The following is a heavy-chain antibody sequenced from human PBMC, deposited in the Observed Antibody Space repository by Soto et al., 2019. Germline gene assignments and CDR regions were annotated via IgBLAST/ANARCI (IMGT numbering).Heavy chain of an antibody. Sequence: QVQLVQSGAEVKKPGASVKVSCKASGYTFTSYGISWVRQAPGQGLEWMGWISAYNGNTNYAQKLQGRVTMTTDTSTSTAYMELRSLRSFDTDVYYCARDRRGLIAYYYCYGMDVWVQGTTLTVS. J-gene: IGHJ6*02. CDR2: ISAYNGNT. V-gene: IGHV1-18*04. CDR3: ARDRRGLIAYYYCYGMDV. CDR1: GYTFTSYG. D-gene: IGHD6-13*01.